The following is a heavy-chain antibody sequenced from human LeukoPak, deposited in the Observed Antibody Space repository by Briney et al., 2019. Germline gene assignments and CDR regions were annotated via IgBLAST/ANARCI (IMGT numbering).Heavy chain of an antibody. V-gene: IGHV3-23*01. J-gene: IGHJ4*02. D-gene: IGHD4-17*01. CDR1: GFTFSSYA. Sequence: GGSLRLSCAASGFTFSSYAMSWVRQAPGNGLEWVSAISGSGGSTYYADSVKGRFTISRDNSKNTLYLQMNSLRAEDTAVYYCAKVYGGNSVNRRFDYWGQGTLVTVSS. CDR2: ISGSGGST. CDR3: AKVYGGNSVNRRFDY.